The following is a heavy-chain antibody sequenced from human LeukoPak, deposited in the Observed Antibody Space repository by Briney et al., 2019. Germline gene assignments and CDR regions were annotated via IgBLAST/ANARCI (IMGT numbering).Heavy chain of an antibody. J-gene: IGHJ6*04. CDR3: ARGYGSGSYAGMDV. D-gene: IGHD3-10*01. V-gene: IGHV3-13*05. Sequence: PGGSLRLSCVASGFTFSSNGMHWVRQAAGKGLDWVSGIDTAGDPCYPGSVKGRFTISRENAKNSLYLQMNSLTAGDTAVYYCARGYGSGSYAGMDVWGKGTTVTVSS. CDR1: GFTFSSNG. CDR2: IDTAGDP.